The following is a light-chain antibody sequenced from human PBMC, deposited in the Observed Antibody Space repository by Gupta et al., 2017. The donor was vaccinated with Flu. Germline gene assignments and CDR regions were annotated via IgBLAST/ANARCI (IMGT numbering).Light chain of an antibody. CDR3: QQYGSSAWT. Sequence: ELVLTQSPGTLSLSPGERATLSCRASQSVSSGYLAWFQQKPGQAPRLLIYGASSRATGIPDRFSGSGSGTDFTLTISRLEPEDFAVYYCQQYGSSAWTFGQGSKVEIK. CDR1: QSVSSGY. J-gene: IGKJ1*01. CDR2: GAS. V-gene: IGKV3-20*01.